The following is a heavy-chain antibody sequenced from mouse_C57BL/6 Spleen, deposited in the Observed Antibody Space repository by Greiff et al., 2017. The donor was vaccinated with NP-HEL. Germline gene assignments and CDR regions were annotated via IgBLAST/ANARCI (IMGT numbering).Heavy chain of an antibody. D-gene: IGHD2-5*01. V-gene: IGHV1-9*01. CDR3: ARSNSNYVGFAY. CDR1: GYTFTGYW. J-gene: IGHJ3*01. CDR2: ILPGSGST. Sequence: QVTLKVSGAELMKPGASVKLSCKATGYTFTGYWIEWVKQRPGHGLEWIGEILPGSGSTNYNEKFKGKATFTADTSSNTAYMQLSSLTTEDSAIYYCARSNSNYVGFAYWGQGTLVTVSA.